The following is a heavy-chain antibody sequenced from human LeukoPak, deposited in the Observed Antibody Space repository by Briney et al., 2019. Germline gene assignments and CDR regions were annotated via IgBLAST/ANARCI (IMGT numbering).Heavy chain of an antibody. CDR1: GFTFDDYA. J-gene: IGHJ4*02. CDR3: ARGGGSYQFFDF. D-gene: IGHD1-26*01. Sequence: GGSLRLSCAASGFTFDDYAMHWVRQAPGKGLEWVSGISWNSGSIGYADSVKGRFTISRDNAKNSLYLQMNSLRAEDTAVYYCARGGGSYQFFDFWGQGTLVTVSS. CDR2: ISWNSGSI. V-gene: IGHV3-9*01.